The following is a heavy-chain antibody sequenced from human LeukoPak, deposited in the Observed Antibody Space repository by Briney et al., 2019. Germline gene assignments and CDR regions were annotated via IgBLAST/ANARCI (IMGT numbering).Heavy chain of an antibody. CDR3: ARHVRGYSYGLEYYYYMDV. Sequence: PSETLSLTCAVYGGSFSGYYWSWIRQPPGKGLEWIGEINHSGSTNYNPSLKSRVTISVDTSKNQFSLKLSSVTAADTAVYYCARHVRGYSYGLEYYYYMDVWGKGTTVTISS. V-gene: IGHV4-34*01. CDR2: INHSGST. D-gene: IGHD5-18*01. CDR1: GGSFSGYY. J-gene: IGHJ6*03.